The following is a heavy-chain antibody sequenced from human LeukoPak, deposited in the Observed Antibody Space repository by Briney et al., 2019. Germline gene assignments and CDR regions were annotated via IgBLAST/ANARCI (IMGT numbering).Heavy chain of an antibody. D-gene: IGHD2-15*01. Sequence: GGSLRLSCAASGFTFSSYSMNWVRQAPGKGLEWVSYIGITGSTTYYAGSVKGRFTISRDNAKSTVYLQMNSLTAEDTAVYYCARDGGTSTPFDYWGQGTLVTVSS. CDR3: ARDGGTSTPFDY. V-gene: IGHV3-48*04. CDR2: IGITGSTT. J-gene: IGHJ4*02. CDR1: GFTFSSYS.